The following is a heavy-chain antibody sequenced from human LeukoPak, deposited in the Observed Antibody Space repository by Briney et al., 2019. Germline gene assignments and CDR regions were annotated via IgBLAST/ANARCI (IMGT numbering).Heavy chain of an antibody. V-gene: IGHV3-30*18. CDR3: AKGDTTWELPHDY. CDR2: ITYDGSTR. CDR1: GFTFNSYG. J-gene: IGHJ4*02. Sequence: GGSLRLSCVGSGFTFNSYGMHWVRQAPGKGLQWVAAITYDGSTRYHADSVKGRFTISRDNSKNTLYLQMNSLRAEDTAVYYCAKGDTTWELPHDYWGQGTLVTVSS. D-gene: IGHD1-26*01.